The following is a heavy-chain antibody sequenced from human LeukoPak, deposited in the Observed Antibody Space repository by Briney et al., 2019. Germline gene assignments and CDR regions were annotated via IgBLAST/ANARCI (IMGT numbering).Heavy chain of an antibody. D-gene: IGHD6-13*01. CDR2: IYYSGST. CDR3: ARDPNSSSWYDAFDI. V-gene: IGHV4-39*07. Sequence: SETLSLTCTVSGGSISSSSYYWGWIRQPPGKGLEWIGSIYYSGSTYYNPSLKSRVTISVDTSKNQFSLKLSSVTAADTAVYYCARDPNSSSWYDAFDIWGQGTMVTVSS. CDR1: GGSISSSSYY. J-gene: IGHJ3*02.